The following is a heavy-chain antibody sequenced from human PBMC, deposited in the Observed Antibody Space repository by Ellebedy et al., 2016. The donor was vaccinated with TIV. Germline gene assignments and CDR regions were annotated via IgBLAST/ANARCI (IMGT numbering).Heavy chain of an antibody. V-gene: IGHV3-53*01. Sequence: GGSLRLSCAASGFSVSGHYMSWVRRPPGKGMEWVSAISNSGGNTYYADSVKGRFTISRDNSKNTVYLQMNSLRVDDTAVYYCAGDPPNSGWQLAYWGQGALVTVSS. CDR3: AGDPPNSGWQLAY. J-gene: IGHJ4*02. D-gene: IGHD6-19*01. CDR2: ISNSGGNT. CDR1: GFSVSGHY.